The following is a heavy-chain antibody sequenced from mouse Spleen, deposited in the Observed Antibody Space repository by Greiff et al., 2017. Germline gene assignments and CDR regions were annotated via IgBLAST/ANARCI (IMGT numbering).Heavy chain of an antibody. Sequence: QVQLQQPGAELVKPGASVKLSCKASGYTFTSYWMHWVKQRPGQGLEWIGMIHPNSGSTNYNEKFKSKATLTVDKSSSTAYMQLSSLTSEDSAVYYCARPFRPYGSTLYYAMGYRGQRTSVNSSS. D-gene: IGHD1-1*01. J-gene: IGHJ4*01. CDR2: IHPNSGST. V-gene: IGHV1-64*01. CDR1: GYTFTSYW. CDR3: ARPFRPYGSTLYYAMGY.